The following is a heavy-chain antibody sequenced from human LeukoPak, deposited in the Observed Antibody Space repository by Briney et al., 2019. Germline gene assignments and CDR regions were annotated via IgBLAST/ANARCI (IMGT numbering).Heavy chain of an antibody. Sequence: ASVKVSCKASGYTFTGYYMHWVRQAPGQGLEWMGWINPNSGGTNYAQKFQGRVTMTRDTSISTAYMELSRLRSDDTAVYYCARVRAPYYYDSSAYYFDYWGQGTLVTVSS. D-gene: IGHD3-22*01. CDR3: ARVRAPYYYDSSAYYFDY. CDR1: GYTFTGYY. J-gene: IGHJ4*02. V-gene: IGHV1-2*02. CDR2: INPNSGGT.